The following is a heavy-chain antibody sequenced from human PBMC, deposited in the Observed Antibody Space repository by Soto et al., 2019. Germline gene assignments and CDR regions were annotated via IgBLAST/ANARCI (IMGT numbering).Heavy chain of an antibody. CDR3: AKSTAQYYDISAYDY. V-gene: IGHV3-23*01. CDR2: ISASGAGT. J-gene: IGHJ4*02. Sequence: GGSLRLSCAASGFTFSSYAMSWVRQAPGKGLEWVSGISASGAGTQYADSVKGRFTISRDNSKNTLFLQMNSLRAEDSAVFYFAKSTAQYYDISAYDYWGRGTMVT. D-gene: IGHD3-22*01. CDR1: GFTFSSYA.